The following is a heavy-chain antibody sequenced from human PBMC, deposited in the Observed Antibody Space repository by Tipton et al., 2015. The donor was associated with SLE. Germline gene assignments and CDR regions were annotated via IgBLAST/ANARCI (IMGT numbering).Heavy chain of an antibody. D-gene: IGHD3-3*01. CDR3: ASTTYYDFWSGSYYFDY. CDR1: GYTFTSYG. CDR2: ISAYNGNT. V-gene: IGHV1-18*01. Sequence: QSGAKVKKPGASVKVSCKASGYTFTSYGISWVRQAPGQGLEWMGWISAYNGNTNYAQKLQGRVTMTTDTSTSTAYMELRSLRSDDTAVYYCASTTYYDFWSGSYYFDYWGQGTLVIVSS. J-gene: IGHJ4*02.